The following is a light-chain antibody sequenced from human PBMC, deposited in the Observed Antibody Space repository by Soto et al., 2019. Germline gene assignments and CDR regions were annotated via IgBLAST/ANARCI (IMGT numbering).Light chain of an antibody. Sequence: AIRMTQSPSSFSASTGDRVTITCRASQGISSYLAWYQQKPGKAPKLLIYAASTLQSGVPSRFSGSGSGTDFTLTISCLQSEDFATYYCQQYYSYPPLFGPGTRWIS. CDR2: AAS. V-gene: IGKV1-8*01. CDR1: QGISSY. CDR3: QQYYSYPPL. J-gene: IGKJ3*01.